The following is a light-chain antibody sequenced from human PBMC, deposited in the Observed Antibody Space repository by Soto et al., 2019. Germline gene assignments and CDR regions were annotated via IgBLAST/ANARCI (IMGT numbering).Light chain of an antibody. CDR3: LSYAGNNKDV. V-gene: IGLV2-8*01. CDR1: SSDVGSYNY. Sequence: QSALTQPPSASGSPGQSLTISCTGTSSDVGSYNYVSWFQQRPGKVPQLLIYEVNERPSGVPARFSGSKSGNTASLTVSGLQTEDEADYYCLSYAGNNKDVFGTGTKLTVL. CDR2: EVN. J-gene: IGLJ1*01.